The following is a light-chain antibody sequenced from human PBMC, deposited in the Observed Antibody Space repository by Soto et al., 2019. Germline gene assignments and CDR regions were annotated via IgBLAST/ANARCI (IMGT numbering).Light chain of an antibody. J-gene: IGKJ4*01. CDR1: QTINNN. CDR2: RTS. V-gene: IGKV3-15*01. Sequence: EIVMTQSPTTLSVSPGETVTLSCRASQTINNNLAWYQQKPGQRPRLLMFRTSARATGFPARFSGSWSGTDFNITISSLQSEDFAVYYCQQYNNWPRATFGGGTKVEMK. CDR3: QQYNNWPRAT.